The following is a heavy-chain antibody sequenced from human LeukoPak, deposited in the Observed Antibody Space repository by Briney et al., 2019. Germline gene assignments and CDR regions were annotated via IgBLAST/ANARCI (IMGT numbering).Heavy chain of an antibody. J-gene: IGHJ4*02. Sequence: SETLSLTCTVSGASISSYYWNWIRQPPGKGLEWIGRIYTSGSTNYNPSLKSRVTMSVDTSKNQFSLKLSSVTAADTAVYYCARLDIAVAGDFDYWGQGTLVTVSS. V-gene: IGHV4-4*07. CDR3: ARLDIAVAGDFDY. CDR2: IYTSGST. CDR1: GASISSYY. D-gene: IGHD6-19*01.